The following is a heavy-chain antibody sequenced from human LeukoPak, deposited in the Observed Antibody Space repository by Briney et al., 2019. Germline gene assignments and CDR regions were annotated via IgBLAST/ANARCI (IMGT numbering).Heavy chain of an antibody. Sequence: PSETLSLTCTVSGGSISSYYWSWIRQPPGKGLEWIGYIYYSGSTNYNPSLKSRVTISVDTSKNQFSLKLSSVTAADTAVYYCARVLFSTAMVSPWFDPWGQGTLVTVSS. J-gene: IGHJ5*02. D-gene: IGHD5-18*01. CDR3: ARVLFSTAMVSPWFDP. CDR1: GGSISSYY. CDR2: IYYSGST. V-gene: IGHV4-59*01.